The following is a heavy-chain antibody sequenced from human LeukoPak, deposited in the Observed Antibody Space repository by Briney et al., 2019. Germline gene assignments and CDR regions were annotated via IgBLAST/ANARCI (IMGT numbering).Heavy chain of an antibody. CDR1: VGSISRGGYS. D-gene: IGHD3-10*01. V-gene: IGHV4-30-2*01. Sequence: SQTLTLTCAVSVGSISRGGYSWSWIRQPPGKGLEWIGYIYHSGSTYYNPSLKSRVTISVDRSKNQFSLKLSSVTAADTAVYYCARDVAYYYGSGTWFDPWGQGTLVTVSS. CDR3: ARDVAYYYGSGTWFDP. J-gene: IGHJ5*02. CDR2: IYHSGST.